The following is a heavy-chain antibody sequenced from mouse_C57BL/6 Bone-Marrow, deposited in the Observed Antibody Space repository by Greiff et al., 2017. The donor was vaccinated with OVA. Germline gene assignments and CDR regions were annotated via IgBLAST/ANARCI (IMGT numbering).Heavy chain of an antibody. CDR1: GFTFSSYG. V-gene: IGHV5-6*01. CDR3: ARPYGNLAWFAY. Sequence: EVQLQESGGDLVKPGGSLKLSCAASGFTFSSYGMSWVRQTPDKRLEWVATISSGGSYTYYPDSVKGRFTISRDNAKNTLYLQMSSLKSEDTAMYYCARPYGNLAWFAYWGQGTLVTVSA. D-gene: IGHD2-1*01. J-gene: IGHJ3*01. CDR2: ISSGGSYT.